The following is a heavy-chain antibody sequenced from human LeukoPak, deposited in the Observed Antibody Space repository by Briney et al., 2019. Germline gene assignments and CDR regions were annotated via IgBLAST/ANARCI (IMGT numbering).Heavy chain of an antibody. J-gene: IGHJ4*02. CDR1: GFTFTTYD. V-gene: IGHV3-21*01. Sequence: GGSLRLSCAASGFTFTTYDMNWVRQAPGKGLEWVSYISRDSAYMYLADSVKGRFTISRDNAKNSLYLQMNSLRAEDTAVYYCARVTGIAVAGSSCFDYWGQGTLVTVSS. CDR2: ISRDSAYM. CDR3: ARVTGIAVAGSSCFDY. D-gene: IGHD6-19*01.